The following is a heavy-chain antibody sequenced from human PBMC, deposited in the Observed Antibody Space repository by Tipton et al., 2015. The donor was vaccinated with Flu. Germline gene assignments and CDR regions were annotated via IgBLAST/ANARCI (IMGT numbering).Heavy chain of an antibody. CDR2: VNYGGGT. Sequence: LRLSCTVSGGSIRSNNYNWGWLRQPPGKGLEWIGSVNYGGGTSYNPSLESRLTMSLDTPKNHFSLRLSSVTAADTAVYYCATRRDYYDSSEFDYWGQGALVTVSS. D-gene: IGHD3-22*01. CDR1: GGSIRSNNYN. J-gene: IGHJ4*02. CDR3: ATRRDYYDSSEFDY. V-gene: IGHV4-39*07.